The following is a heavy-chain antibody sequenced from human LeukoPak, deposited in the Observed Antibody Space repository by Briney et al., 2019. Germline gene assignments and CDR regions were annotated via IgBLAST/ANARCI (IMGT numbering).Heavy chain of an antibody. CDR2: IYYTGIT. Sequence: SETLSLTCTVSGGSISSYYWSWIRQPPGKGLEWIGYIYYTGITYCNPSLKSRVSISVDTSKNHFSLELTSVTAADTAVYYCARDKLTAAGKRYYYYGMGVWGPGTTVTVSS. CDR3: ARDKLTAAGKRYYYYGMGV. J-gene: IGHJ6*02. CDR1: GGSISSYY. D-gene: IGHD6-13*01. V-gene: IGHV4-59*12.